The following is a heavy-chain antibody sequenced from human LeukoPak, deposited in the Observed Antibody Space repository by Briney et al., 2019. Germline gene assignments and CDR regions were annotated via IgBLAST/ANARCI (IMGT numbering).Heavy chain of an antibody. CDR1: GYSLTSFA. D-gene: IGHD1-1*01. CDR2: ISAYNDNT. Sequence: ASVKVSCKASGYSLTSFAFSWVRQAPGQGLEWMGWISAYNDNTNSVQKFQGRVTMTTDTSTSTAYMELRNLRSDDTAVYYCARVWKTSSYYFDYWGQGTLVTVSS. CDR3: ARVWKTSSYYFDY. J-gene: IGHJ4*02. V-gene: IGHV1-18*01.